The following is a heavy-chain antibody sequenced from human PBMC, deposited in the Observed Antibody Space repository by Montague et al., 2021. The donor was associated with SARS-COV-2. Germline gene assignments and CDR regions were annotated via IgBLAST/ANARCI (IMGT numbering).Heavy chain of an antibody. Sequence: PALVKPTQTLTLTCTFSGFSLYTSGVGVAWIRQPPGKALEWLGIIYWTDDKRYSPSLKSRLTITKDTSKNQVVLTMTNMDPVDTATYYCAHKIPYTNNLEYWGQGTLVTASS. CDR3: AHKIPYTNNLEY. V-gene: IGHV2-5*01. J-gene: IGHJ4*02. CDR2: IYWTDDK. D-gene: IGHD2-2*02. CDR1: GFSLYTSGVG.